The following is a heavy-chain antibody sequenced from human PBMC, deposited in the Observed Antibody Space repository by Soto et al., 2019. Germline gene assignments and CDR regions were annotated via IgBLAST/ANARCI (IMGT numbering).Heavy chain of an antibody. V-gene: IGHV4-30-2*01. J-gene: IGHJ5*02. CDR3: ARQYCSGGSCYAGGHWFDP. D-gene: IGHD2-15*01. CDR1: GGSISSGGYS. CDR2: IYHSGST. Sequence: SETLSLTCAVSGGSISSGGYSWSWIRQPPGKGLEWIGYIYHSGSTYYNPSLKSRVTISVDRSKNQFSLKLSSVTAADTAVYYCARQYCSGGSCYAGGHWFDPWGQGTLVTVSS.